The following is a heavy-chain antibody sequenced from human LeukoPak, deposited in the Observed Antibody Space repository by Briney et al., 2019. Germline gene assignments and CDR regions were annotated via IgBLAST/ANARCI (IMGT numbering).Heavy chain of an antibody. D-gene: IGHD3-9*01. V-gene: IGHV4-59*01. Sequence: PSETVSLTCIVSGGSISSYYWSWIRQPPGKGPEWMGYFYYSGSTNYNPSLKSRVTISVDTSKNQFSLKLSSVTVADTAVYYCARDPGLRYFGYYGMDVWGQGTTVTVSS. J-gene: IGHJ6*02. CDR2: FYYSGST. CDR3: ARDPGLRYFGYYGMDV. CDR1: GGSISSYY.